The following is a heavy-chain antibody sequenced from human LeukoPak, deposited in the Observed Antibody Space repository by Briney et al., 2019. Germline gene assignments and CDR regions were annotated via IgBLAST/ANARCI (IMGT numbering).Heavy chain of an antibody. CDR1: GFTFSSYS. D-gene: IGHD2-8*01. CDR2: VSSSSSYI. Sequence: GGSLRLSCAASGFTFSSYSMNWVRQAPGKGLEWVSSVSSSSSYIYYADSVKGRFTISRDNAKNSLYLQTNSLRAEDTAVYYCARDPHCTNGVCSFDYWGQGTLVTVSS. CDR3: ARDPHCTNGVCSFDY. V-gene: IGHV3-21*01. J-gene: IGHJ4*02.